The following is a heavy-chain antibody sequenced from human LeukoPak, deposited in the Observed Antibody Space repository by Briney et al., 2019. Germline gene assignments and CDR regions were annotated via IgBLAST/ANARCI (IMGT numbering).Heavy chain of an antibody. CDR3: ARDSPHLTYYYDSSGYHTHPTNDY. CDR2: TVGSRPDT. V-gene: IGHV3-23*01. D-gene: IGHD3-22*01. CDR1: GFTFTNYA. J-gene: IGHJ4*02. Sequence: GGSLRLSCAASGFTFTNYAMSWVRQTPGKGLEWVAATVGSRPDTYHADSVKGRFTISRDNAKNSLYLQMNSLRAEDTAVYYCARDSPHLTYYYDSSGYHTHPTNDYWGQGTLVTVSS.